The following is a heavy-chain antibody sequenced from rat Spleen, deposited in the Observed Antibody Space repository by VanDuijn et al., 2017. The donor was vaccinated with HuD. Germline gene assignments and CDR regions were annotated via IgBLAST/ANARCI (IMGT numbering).Heavy chain of an antibody. J-gene: IGHJ3*01. CDR3: SRDNFDGTYYYGFAY. Sequence: EVQLVKSGGGIVQPGRSMKLSCVASGFTFSDYVMHWIRQAPGKGLEWVATITNTDGSTYYPDSVKGRFTISTDNAKSTLYLQMNSLRSEDTATYYCSRDNFDGTYYYGFAYWGQGTLVTVSS. V-gene: IGHV5-31*01. D-gene: IGHD1-12*02. CDR2: ITNTDGST. CDR1: GFTFSDYV.